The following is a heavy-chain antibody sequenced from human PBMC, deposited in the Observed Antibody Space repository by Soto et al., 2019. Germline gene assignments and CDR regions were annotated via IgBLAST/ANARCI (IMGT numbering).Heavy chain of an antibody. CDR1: DYTFNSYG. CDR3: ARIPGYSYFDY. D-gene: IGHD6-13*01. CDR2: ISAYNGNT. J-gene: IGHJ4*02. Sequence: GASVKVSCKTSDYTFNSYGISWVRQSPGQGLEWMGWISAYNGNTNYAQKLQGRVTMTTDTSTSTAYMELRSLRSDYTAVYYCARIPGYSYFDYWGQGTLVTVSS. V-gene: IGHV1-18*01.